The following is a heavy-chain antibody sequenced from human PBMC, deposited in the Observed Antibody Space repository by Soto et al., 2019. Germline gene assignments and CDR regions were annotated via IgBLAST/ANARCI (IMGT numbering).Heavy chain of an antibody. CDR1: GFTFSSYA. Sequence: GGSLRLSCAASGFTFSSYAMSWVRQAPGKGLEWVSAISGSGGSTYYADSVKGRFTISRDNSKNTLYLQMNSLRAEDTAVYYCAKDLSVATIFFVDNYWGQGTLVTVSS. CDR3: AKDLSVATIFFVDNY. D-gene: IGHD5-12*01. J-gene: IGHJ4*02. V-gene: IGHV3-23*01. CDR2: ISGSGGST.